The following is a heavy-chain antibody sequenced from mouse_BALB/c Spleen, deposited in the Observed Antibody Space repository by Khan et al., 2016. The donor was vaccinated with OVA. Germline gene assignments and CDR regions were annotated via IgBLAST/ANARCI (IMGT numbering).Heavy chain of an antibody. J-gene: IGHJ3*01. V-gene: IGHV1S56*01. CDR3: AREGYYGNYRDWFAY. CDR1: GYTFTNYY. D-gene: IGHD2-1*01. CDR2: IYPGNVNT. Sequence: QVQLKESGPELVKPRASVRISCKASGYTFTNYYVHWVKQRPGQGLEWIGWIYPGNVNTNYNEKFKGKATLTADKSSSTAYMQLSSLTSEDSAVYFCAREGYYGNYRDWFAYWGQGTLVTVSA.